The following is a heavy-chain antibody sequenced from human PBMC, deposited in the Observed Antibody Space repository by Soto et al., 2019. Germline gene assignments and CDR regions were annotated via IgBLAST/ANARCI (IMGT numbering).Heavy chain of an antibody. Sequence: QVQLVQSGAEVKKPGSSVKVSCKASGGVFRNYAINWVRQAPGQGIEWMGGIIPVFGTADYPQKFQGRVTITADESTTTAYMELTSLKTEDTAVYFCARDRWGSYSFDSWGQWTLVTVAS. V-gene: IGHV1-69*01. J-gene: IGHJ5*01. D-gene: IGHD1-26*01. CDR3: ARDRWGSYSFDS. CDR1: GGVFRNYA. CDR2: IIPVFGTA.